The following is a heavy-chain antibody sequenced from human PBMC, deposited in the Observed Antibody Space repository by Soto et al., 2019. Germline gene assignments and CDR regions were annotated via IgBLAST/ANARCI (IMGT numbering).Heavy chain of an antibody. Sequence: QLHLVQSGAVVKKPGASVTVSCSASGYPVTAYYMHWVRQAPGRGLEWMGGINPATGAAKYTQTFQGRGTMTRDTSPSTVFMEMSGLTSEDTAGFYCARGGGVGVAGSAAFDMWGQGTLVTVSS. J-gene: IGHJ3*02. D-gene: IGHD3-3*01. CDR2: INPATGAA. CDR3: ARGGGVGVAGSAAFDM. V-gene: IGHV1-2*02. CDR1: GYPVTAYY.